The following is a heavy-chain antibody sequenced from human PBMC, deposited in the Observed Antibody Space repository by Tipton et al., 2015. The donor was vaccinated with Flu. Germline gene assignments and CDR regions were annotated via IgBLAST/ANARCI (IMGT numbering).Heavy chain of an antibody. CDR1: GGSISSYY. Sequence: LTCTVSGGSISSYYWSWVRQPPGKGLEWVSIVYDDGRTYYADSVEGRFAISRDNSKNILYLQMNSLRADDTAVYFCARDEGGTYPDWGQGTLVTVSS. V-gene: IGHV3-53*01. CDR3: ARDEGGTYPD. D-gene: IGHD1-14*01. CDR2: VYDDGRT. J-gene: IGHJ4*02.